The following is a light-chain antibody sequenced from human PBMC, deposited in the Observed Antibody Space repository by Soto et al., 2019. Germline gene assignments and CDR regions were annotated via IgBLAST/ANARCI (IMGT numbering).Light chain of an antibody. CDR1: QSLLHSNGYTY. J-gene: IGKJ2*01. CDR2: VAS. Sequence: DIVMTQSPLSLSVTPGEPASISCRSSQSLLHSNGYTYLDWYLQKPGQSPQLLIYVASSRASGVPDRFSASGSGTDFTLAISRVDAEHVGVYYCMQALQTPVHFAQATKLAI. V-gene: IGKV2-28*01. CDR3: MQALQTPVH.